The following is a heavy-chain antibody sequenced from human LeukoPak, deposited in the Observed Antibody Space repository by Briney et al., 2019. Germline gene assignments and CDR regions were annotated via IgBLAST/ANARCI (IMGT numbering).Heavy chain of an antibody. CDR2: MNPNSGNR. CDR1: GYTFTSFD. J-gene: IGHJ5*02. D-gene: IGHD2-15*01. Sequence: GASVKVSCKASGYTFTSFDINWVRQATGQGPEWMGWMNPNSGNRGYAQKFRGRVTMTRNTSINTAYMELSSLRSEDTAVYYCARRLGCANKTSCYNWFDPWGQGTLVTVSS. CDR3: ARRLGCANKTSCYNWFDP. V-gene: IGHV1-8*01.